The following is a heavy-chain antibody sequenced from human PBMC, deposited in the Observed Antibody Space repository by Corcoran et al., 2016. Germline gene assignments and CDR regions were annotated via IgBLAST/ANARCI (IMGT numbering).Heavy chain of an antibody. V-gene: IGHV3-48*04. J-gene: IGHJ6*02. CDR1: GFDFSSTS. Sequence: EEKLEETGGGLVQPGGSLRRSCAASGFDFSSTSINWVRQGPGKGLEWVSDISSRGSTIYYADSVKGRFTNSRDNAKNSLYLQMNSLRAEDTAVYYCARADGMDVWGQGTSVTFSS. CDR3: ARADGMDV. CDR2: ISSRGSTI.